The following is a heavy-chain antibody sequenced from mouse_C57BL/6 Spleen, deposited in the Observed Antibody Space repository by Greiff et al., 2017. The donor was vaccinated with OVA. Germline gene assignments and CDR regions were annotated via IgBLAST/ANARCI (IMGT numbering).Heavy chain of an antibody. CDR2: IDPSDSYT. Sequence: QVQLQQPGAELVKPGASVKLSCKASGYTFTSYWMQWVKQRPGQGLEWIGEIDPSDSYTNYNQKFKGKATLTVDTSSSTAYMQLSSLTSEDSAVYYCARSIYDGYYAMDDWGQGTSVTVSS. CDR1: GYTFTSYW. D-gene: IGHD2-3*01. J-gene: IGHJ4*01. V-gene: IGHV1-50*01. CDR3: ARSIYDGYYAMDD.